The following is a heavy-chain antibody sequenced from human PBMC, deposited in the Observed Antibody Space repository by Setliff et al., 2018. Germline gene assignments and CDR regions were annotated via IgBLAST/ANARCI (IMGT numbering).Heavy chain of an antibody. V-gene: IGHV4-39*07. CDR3: TRDKPEGYYFWSCYLG. CDR1: GGSISSSSYY. J-gene: IGHJ4*02. CDR2: IYYSGST. D-gene: IGHD3-3*01. Sequence: SETLSLTCTVSGGSISSSSYYWGWIRQPPGKGLEWIGSIYYSGSTYYNPSLKSRVTISVDTSKNQFSLKLSSVTAADTAVYYCTRDKPEGYYFWSCYLGGGQGILVTVSS.